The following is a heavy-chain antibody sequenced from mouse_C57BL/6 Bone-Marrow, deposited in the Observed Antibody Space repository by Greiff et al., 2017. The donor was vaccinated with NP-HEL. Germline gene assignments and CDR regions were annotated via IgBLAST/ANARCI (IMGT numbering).Heavy chain of an antibody. Sequence: QVQLQQPGAELVKPGASVKMSCKASGYTFTSYWITWVKQRPGQGLEWIGDIYPGSGSTNYNEKFKSKATLTVDTSSSTAYMQLSSLTSEDSAVYYCAIGIYYGYDYYAMDYWGQGTSVTVSS. V-gene: IGHV1-55*01. D-gene: IGHD2-2*01. CDR2: IYPGSGST. J-gene: IGHJ4*01. CDR3: AIGIYYGYDYYAMDY. CDR1: GYTFTSYW.